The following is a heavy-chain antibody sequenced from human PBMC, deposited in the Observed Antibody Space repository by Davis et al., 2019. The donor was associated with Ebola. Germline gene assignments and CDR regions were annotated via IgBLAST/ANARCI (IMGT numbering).Heavy chain of an antibody. Sequence: PSETLSLTCAVYGGSFSGYYWSWIRQPPGKGLEWIGEINHSGSTNYNPSLKSRVTISVDTSKNQFSLKLSSVTAADTAVYYCARGRPGLEWLFNLVYYYMDVWGKGTTVTVSS. CDR2: INHSGST. CDR3: ARGRPGLEWLFNLVYYYMDV. J-gene: IGHJ6*03. D-gene: IGHD3-3*01. V-gene: IGHV4-34*01. CDR1: GGSFSGYY.